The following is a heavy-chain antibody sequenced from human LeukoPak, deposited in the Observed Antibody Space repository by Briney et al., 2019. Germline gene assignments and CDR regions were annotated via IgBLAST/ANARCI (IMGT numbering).Heavy chain of an antibody. D-gene: IGHD3-22*01. J-gene: IGHJ4*02. CDR1: EFTFPMYW. CDR2: IKQDGSEK. CDR3: ARGEGGYYYDSSGYYSST. Sequence: PGGSLRLSCAASEFTFPMYWMTWVRQAPGKGLEWVADIKQDGSEKYYVDSVKGRFTISRQNAKNSLFLQMNSLRAEDTAVYYCARGEGGYYYDSSGYYSSTWGQGTLVTVSS. V-gene: IGHV3-7*01.